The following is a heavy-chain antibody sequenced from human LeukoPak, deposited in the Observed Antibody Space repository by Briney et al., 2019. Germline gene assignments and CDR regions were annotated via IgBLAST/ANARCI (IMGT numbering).Heavy chain of an antibody. Sequence: PSETLSLTCTVSGGSISSYYWSWIRQPPGKGLEWIGYIYYSGSTNYNPSLKSRVTISVDTSKNQFSLKLSSVTAADTAVYYCARAIVGATGGYFDYWGQGTLVTVSS. CDR2: IYYSGST. CDR3: ARAIVGATGGYFDY. J-gene: IGHJ4*02. D-gene: IGHD1-26*01. CDR1: GGSISSYY. V-gene: IGHV4-59*01.